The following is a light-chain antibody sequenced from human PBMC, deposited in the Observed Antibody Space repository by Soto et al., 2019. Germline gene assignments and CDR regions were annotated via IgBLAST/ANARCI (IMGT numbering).Light chain of an antibody. CDR1: SSDVGGYNY. Sequence: QSALTQPPSASGSPGQSVTISCTGTSSDVGGYNYVSWYQQHPGKAPKFMIYEVSKRPSGVPDRFSGSKSGNTASLTVSGLQAEDEADYYCSSYAGSNFVVFGGGTKVTV. CDR2: EVS. V-gene: IGLV2-8*01. CDR3: SSYAGSNFVV. J-gene: IGLJ2*01.